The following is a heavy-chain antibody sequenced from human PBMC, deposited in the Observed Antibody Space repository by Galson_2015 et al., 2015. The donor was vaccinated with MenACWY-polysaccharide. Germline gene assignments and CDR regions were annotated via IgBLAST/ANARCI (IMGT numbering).Heavy chain of an antibody. V-gene: IGHV3-7*01. CDR1: GFTFSSYW. CDR3: ARGSSARNVGAFDY. CDR2: IKQDGSEK. J-gene: IGHJ4*02. Sequence: SPRLSCAASGFTFSSYWMSWVRQAPEKGLEWVANIKQDGSEKYYVDSVKGRFTISRDNTMNSLYLQMNSLRPEDTAVYYCARGSSARNVGAFDYWGRGTLVTVSS.